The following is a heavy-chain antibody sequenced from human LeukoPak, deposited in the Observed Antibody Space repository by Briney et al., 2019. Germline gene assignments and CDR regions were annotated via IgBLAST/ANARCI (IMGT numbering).Heavy chain of an antibody. CDR3: VTSMVRGTNYYYYDMDV. Sequence: GGSLRLSCAASGFTFSTYAMTWVRQAPGKGLEWVSTISGSGVGTYYADSVKGRFTISRDDSKNTLCLQMNSLTAEDTAVYYCVTSMVRGTNYYYYDMDVWGQGTTVTVSS. D-gene: IGHD3-10*01. CDR2: ISGSGVGT. J-gene: IGHJ6*02. CDR1: GFTFSTYA. V-gene: IGHV3-23*01.